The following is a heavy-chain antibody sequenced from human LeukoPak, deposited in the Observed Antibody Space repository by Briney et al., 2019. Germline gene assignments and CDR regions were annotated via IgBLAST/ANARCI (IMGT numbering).Heavy chain of an antibody. V-gene: IGHV1-18*01. CDR1: GYTFTSYG. Sequence: ASVKVSRKASGYTFTSYGISWVRQAPGQGLEWMGWISAYNGNTNYAQKLQGRVTMTTDTSTSTAYMALRSLRSDDTAVYYCARVLWFGDPDYWGQGTLVTVSS. CDR2: ISAYNGNT. CDR3: ARVLWFGDPDY. J-gene: IGHJ4*02. D-gene: IGHD3-10*01.